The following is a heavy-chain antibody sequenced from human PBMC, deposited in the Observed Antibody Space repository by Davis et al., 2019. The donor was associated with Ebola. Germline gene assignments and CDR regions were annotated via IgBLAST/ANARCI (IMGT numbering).Heavy chain of an antibody. Sequence: GESLKISCAASGFTFRNYAMHWVRQAPGKGLEWVAVVSHSERERFYADSVKGRFTISRDNSENTLYLQMSSLTVDDTAVYYCVRAAFHEVLDYWGQGTPVTVSS. CDR1: GFTFRNYA. CDR2: VSHSERER. CDR3: VRAAFHEVLDY. J-gene: IGHJ4*02. D-gene: IGHD6-13*01. V-gene: IGHV3-30*04.